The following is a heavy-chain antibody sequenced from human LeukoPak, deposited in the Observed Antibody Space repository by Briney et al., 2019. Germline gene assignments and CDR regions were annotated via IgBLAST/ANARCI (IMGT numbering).Heavy chain of an antibody. CDR3: ARDVHMLGYCTNGVCRKFDP. V-gene: IGHV1-46*01. Sequence: ASVKVSCKASGYTFTSYYMHWVRQAPGQGLEWMGIINPSGGSTSYAQKFQGRVTMTRDTSTSTVYMELSSLRSEDTAVYYCARDVHMLGYCTNGVCRKFDPWGRGTLVTVSS. J-gene: IGHJ5*02. D-gene: IGHD2-8*01. CDR2: INPSGGST. CDR1: GYTFTSYY.